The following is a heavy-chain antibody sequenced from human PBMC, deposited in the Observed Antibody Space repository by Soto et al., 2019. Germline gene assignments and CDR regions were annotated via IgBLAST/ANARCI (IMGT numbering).Heavy chain of an antibody. CDR3: ASNNPEDLNFDP. CDR2: ISSSSSYT. CDR1: GFTFSDYY. J-gene: IGHJ5*02. Sequence: QVQLVESGGGLVKPGGSLRLSCAASGFTFSDYYMSWIRQAPGKGLEWVSYISSSSSYTNYADSVKGRFTISRDNAKNSLYLQMNSLRAEDTAVYYCASNNPEDLNFDPWGQGTLVTVSS. V-gene: IGHV3-11*05.